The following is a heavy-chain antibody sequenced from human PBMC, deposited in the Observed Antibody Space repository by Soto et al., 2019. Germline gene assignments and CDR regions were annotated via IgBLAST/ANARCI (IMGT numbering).Heavy chain of an antibody. J-gene: IGHJ4*01. D-gene: IGHD2-15*01. Sequence: QVQLQESGPGLVKPSETLSLTCTVSGGSVSSGIYYWSWIRQPPGKGLECIGYIYYSGTTIYNPSPKGRVTLSLDTSKNQFSLKLSSVTAADTAVYYCARNSMTPLNYLDYWGQGTLVTVSS. CDR3: ARNSMTPLNYLDY. CDR1: GGSVSSGIYY. V-gene: IGHV4-61*01. CDR2: IYYSGTT.